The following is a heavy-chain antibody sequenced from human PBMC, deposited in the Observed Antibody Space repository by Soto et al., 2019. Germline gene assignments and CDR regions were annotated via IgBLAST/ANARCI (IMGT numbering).Heavy chain of an antibody. J-gene: IGHJ6*02. CDR1: GFTFDSYP. Sequence: QVQLVESGGGVVQPGRSLRLSCAVSGFTFDSYPMHWVRQAPGKGLEWVAVVSYDGTKEYYADSVKGRFTISRDNSKSTLSLQMNSLRADDTAVYYCATAEYSSSWSPYYYYYGMDVWGQGTTVTVSS. V-gene: IGHV3-30*14. CDR2: VSYDGTKE. D-gene: IGHD6-13*01. CDR3: ATAEYSSSWSPYYYYYGMDV.